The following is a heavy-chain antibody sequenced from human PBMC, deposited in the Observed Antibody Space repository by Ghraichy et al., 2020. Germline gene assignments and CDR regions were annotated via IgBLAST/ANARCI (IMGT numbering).Heavy chain of an antibody. CDR2: ISGSGIGT. CDR3: AKTRKNDYNSVNN. Sequence: GGSLRLSCAASGFTFTNYAMSWVRQAPGKGLEWVSSISGSGIGTYYADSVKGRFTISRDNSKNTVSLQMNSLKAEDTAVYYCAKTRKNDYNSVNNWGQGTLVTVS. J-gene: IGHJ4*02. D-gene: IGHD5-24*01. CDR1: GFTFTNYA. V-gene: IGHV3-23*01.